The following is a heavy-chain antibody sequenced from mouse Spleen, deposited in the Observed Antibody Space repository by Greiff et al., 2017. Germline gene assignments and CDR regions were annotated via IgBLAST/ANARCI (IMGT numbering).Heavy chain of an antibody. CDR3: TRRGTTATLYFDV. J-gene: IGHJ1*01. D-gene: IGHD1-2*01. V-gene: IGHV1-15*01. CDR1: GYTFTDYE. CDR2: IDPETGGT. Sequence: QVQLQQSGAELVRPGASVTLSCKASGYTFTDYEMHWVKQTPVHGLEWIGAIDPETGGTAYNQKFKGKAILTADKSSSTAYMELRSLTSEDSAVYYCTRRGTTATLYFDVWGAGTTVTVSS.